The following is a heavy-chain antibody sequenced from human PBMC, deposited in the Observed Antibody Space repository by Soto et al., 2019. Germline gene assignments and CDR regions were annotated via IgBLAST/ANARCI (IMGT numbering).Heavy chain of an antibody. CDR3: ARDRGAARPGGFDY. J-gene: IGHJ4*02. CDR1: GGSISSGDYY. V-gene: IGHV4-30-4*01. D-gene: IGHD6-6*01. Sequence: PSETLSLTCTVSGGSISSGDYYWSWIRQPPGKGLEWIGYIYYSGSTYYNPSLKSRVTISVDTSKNQFSLKLSSVTAADAAVYYCARDRGAARPGGFDYWGQGTLVTVSS. CDR2: IYYSGST.